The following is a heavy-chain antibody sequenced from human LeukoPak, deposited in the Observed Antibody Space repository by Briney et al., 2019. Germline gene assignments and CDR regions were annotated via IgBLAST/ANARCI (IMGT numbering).Heavy chain of an antibody. D-gene: IGHD3-22*01. CDR2: INPSGGST. J-gene: IGHJ4*02. CDR1: GFTFTAYH. Sequence: ASVKVSCKASGFTFTAYHMHWVRQAPGQGLEWMGIINPSGGSTSYAQKFQGRVTMTRDTSTSTVYMELSSLRSEDTAVYYCAGGYYYDTSGYYYWGQGTLVTVSS. CDR3: AGGYYYDTSGYYY. V-gene: IGHV1-46*01.